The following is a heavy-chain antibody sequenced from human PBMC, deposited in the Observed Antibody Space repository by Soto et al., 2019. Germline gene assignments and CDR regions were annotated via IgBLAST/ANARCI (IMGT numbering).Heavy chain of an antibody. CDR2: FFDIVIT. J-gene: IGHJ6*02. Sequence: SETLSLTCTVSDGSISSYYWTWIRQSAGKGLDWFVCFFDIVITNYNPSLKSRVTLSVDTSKNQFSLRLSFVIAADTAVFYFARVRLLRFGEHLSYYYGMDVWGQGTTVTVSS. V-gene: IGHV4-4*07. CDR3: ARVRLLRFGEHLSYYYGMDV. CDR1: DGSISSYY. D-gene: IGHD3-10*01.